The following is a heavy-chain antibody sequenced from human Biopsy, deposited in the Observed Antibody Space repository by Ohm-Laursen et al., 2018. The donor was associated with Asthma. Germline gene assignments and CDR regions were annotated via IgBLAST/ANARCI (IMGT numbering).Heavy chain of an antibody. Sequence: SLRLSCTASGFNFHNYGMNWVRRAPGKGLEWVAQILFDGRKINYPDSVKGRFTISRDNSKNMVYLQMNSLRPEDAAVYHCAKDRAAGRSYYFDYWGQGSLVSVSS. CDR2: ILFDGRKI. CDR1: GFNFHNYG. D-gene: IGHD6-13*01. CDR3: AKDRAAGRSYYFDY. V-gene: IGHV3-30*18. J-gene: IGHJ4*02.